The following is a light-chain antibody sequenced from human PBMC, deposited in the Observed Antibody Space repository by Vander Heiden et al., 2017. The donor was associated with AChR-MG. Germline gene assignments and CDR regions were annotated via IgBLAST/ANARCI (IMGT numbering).Light chain of an antibody. V-gene: IGLV3-19*01. CDR3: NSRDSSGDHLV. CDR1: SLRSYY. J-gene: IGLJ2*01. CDR2: DKN. Sequence: SSELTQDPAVSVALCQTVTITCQGDSLRSYYASWYQQQPGQAPALVIYDKNNRPAGVPGRFSGSSSGNTAALTITGAQAEDEADYYCNSRDSSGDHLVFGGGTKLTVL.